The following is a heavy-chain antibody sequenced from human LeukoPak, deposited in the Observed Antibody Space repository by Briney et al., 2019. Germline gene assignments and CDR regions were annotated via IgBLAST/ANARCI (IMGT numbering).Heavy chain of an antibody. D-gene: IGHD2-2*01. V-gene: IGHV4-39*01. CDR3: ASIPAAAYADQGDFQH. J-gene: IGHJ1*01. CDR2: IYYSGST. CDR1: GGSISSSSYY. Sequence: SETLSLTCTVSGGSISSSSYYWGWIRQPPGKGLEWIGSIYYSGSTYYNPSLKSRVTISVDTSKNQFSLKLSSVTAADTAVYYRASIPAAAYADQGDFQHWGQGTLVTVSS.